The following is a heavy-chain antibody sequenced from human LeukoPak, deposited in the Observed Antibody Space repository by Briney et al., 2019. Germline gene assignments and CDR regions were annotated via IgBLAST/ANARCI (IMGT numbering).Heavy chain of an antibody. CDR1: GFTFSSYA. CDR2: ISGSGGST. Sequence: GGSLRLSCAASGFTFSSYAMSWVRQAPGKGLEXXXAISGSGGSTYYADSVKGRFTISRDNSKNTLYLQMNSLRAEDTAVYYCAKDHAYYYGSGSWEWFDPWGQGTLVTVSS. V-gene: IGHV3-23*01. D-gene: IGHD3-10*01. J-gene: IGHJ5*02. CDR3: AKDHAYYYGSGSWEWFDP.